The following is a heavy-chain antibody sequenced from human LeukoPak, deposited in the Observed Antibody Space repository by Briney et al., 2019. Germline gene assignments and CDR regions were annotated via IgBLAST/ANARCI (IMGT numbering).Heavy chain of an antibody. V-gene: IGHV3-33*01. CDR2: IWYDGSNK. J-gene: IGHJ2*01. CDR3: AREVQGGRWYPGRYFDL. D-gene: IGHD4-23*01. Sequence: WVRQPPGKGLEWVAVIWYDGSNKYYADSVKGRFTISRDNSKNTLYLQMNSLRAEDTAVYYCAREVQGGRWYPGRYFDLWGRGTLVTVSS.